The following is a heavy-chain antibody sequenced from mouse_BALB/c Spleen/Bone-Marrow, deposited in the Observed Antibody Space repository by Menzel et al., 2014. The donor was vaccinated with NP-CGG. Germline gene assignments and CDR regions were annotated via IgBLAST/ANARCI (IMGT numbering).Heavy chain of an antibody. D-gene: IGHD4-1*01. CDR3: TRGGNWEDFDY. CDR2: ISSGSITI. Sequence: EVQLQESGGGLVQPGGSRKLSCSASGFSFSSFGMHWVRQAPEKGLEWVAYISSGSITIFYADTVKGRFTISRDNPKSTLFLQMTSLRSEDTAMYYCTRGGNWEDFDYWGQGTTLTVSS. CDR1: GFSFSSFG. V-gene: IGHV5-17*02. J-gene: IGHJ2*01.